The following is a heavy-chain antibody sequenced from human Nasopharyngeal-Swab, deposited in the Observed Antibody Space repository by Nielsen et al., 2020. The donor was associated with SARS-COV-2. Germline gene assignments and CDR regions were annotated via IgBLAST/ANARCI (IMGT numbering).Heavy chain of an antibody. Sequence: VKVSCKASGGTFSNYGINWVRQATGQGLECMGGIFPFLGWGNYAQRFQGRVTITADKSTSTVYMEFTSLKSEDTASYYCARGRRPHTPPPDGFHMWGQGTMVTVSS. V-gene: IGHV1-69*10. J-gene: IGHJ3*02. CDR3: ARGRRPHTPPPDGFHM. CDR1: GGTFSNYG. CDR2: IFPFLGWG.